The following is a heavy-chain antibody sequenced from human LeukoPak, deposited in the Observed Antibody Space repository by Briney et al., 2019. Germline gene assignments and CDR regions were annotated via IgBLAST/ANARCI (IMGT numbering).Heavy chain of an antibody. J-gene: IGHJ4*02. D-gene: IGHD5-18*01. Sequence: GGALRLSCAASGFTFSNYALSWVRQPRAKGLEWVSASSVIGGSTYYADSVKGRFTISRDNSKNTLYLQMNSLRAEDTAVYYCTKGTIWLPFDYWGQGTLVTVSS. V-gene: IGHV3-23*01. CDR2: SSVIGGST. CDR3: TKGTIWLPFDY. CDR1: GFTFSNYA.